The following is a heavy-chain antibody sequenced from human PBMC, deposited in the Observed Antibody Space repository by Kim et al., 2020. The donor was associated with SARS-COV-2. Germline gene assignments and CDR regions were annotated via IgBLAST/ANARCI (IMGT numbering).Heavy chain of an antibody. CDR1: GFTFSGSA. Sequence: GGSLRLSCAASGFTFSGSAIHWVRQASGKGLAWVARIRSKANTYATAYSASVRGRFSISSDDTTNTAYLQMNNVKTEATSVYSCTCFPATTSAFWDPFD. V-gene: IGHV3-73*01. D-gene: IGHD3-3*02. J-gene: IGHJ3*02. CDR3: TCFPATTSAFWDPFD. CDR2: IRSKANTYAT.